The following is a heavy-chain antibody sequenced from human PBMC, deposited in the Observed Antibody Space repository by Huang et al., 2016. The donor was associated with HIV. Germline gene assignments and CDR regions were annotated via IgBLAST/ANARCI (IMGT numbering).Heavy chain of an antibody. D-gene: IGHD3-10*01. CDR2: INHNGKT. Sequence: KPSETLSLTCAVFGESFSGYYWTWIRQPPGKGLEWIGEINHNGKTNYNPSLQSPVTMFVDTSRNQISLNRSSVTAADTAVYYCARGRSMVVFPIRYWYFDLWGRGTLVTVSS. V-gene: IGHV4-34*01. J-gene: IGHJ2*01. CDR1: GESFSGYY. CDR3: ARGRSMVVFPIRYWYFDL.